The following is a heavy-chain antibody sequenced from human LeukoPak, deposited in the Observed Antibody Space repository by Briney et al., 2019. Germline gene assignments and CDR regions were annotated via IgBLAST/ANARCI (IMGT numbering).Heavy chain of an antibody. CDR2: MNPNSGNT. V-gene: IGHV1-8*01. CDR1: GYTFTSYD. Sequence: ASVKVSCKASGYTFTSYDINWVRQATGQGLEWMGWMNPNSGNTGYAQKFQGRVTMTRNTSISTAYMELSSLRSEDMAVYYCARGPIPRGYYYYMDVWGKGTTVTVSS. J-gene: IGHJ6*03. CDR3: ARGPIPRGYYYYMDV. D-gene: IGHD3-10*01.